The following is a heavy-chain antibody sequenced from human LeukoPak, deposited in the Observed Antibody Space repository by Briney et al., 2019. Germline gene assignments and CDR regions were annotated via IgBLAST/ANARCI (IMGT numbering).Heavy chain of an antibody. CDR1: GFTFSSYG. CDR3: ARDGEAYRGGDYYLSLSGKTNWFDP. Sequence: PGRSLRLSCAASGFTFSSYGMHWVRQAPGKGLEWVAVIWYDGSNKYYADSVKGRFTISRDNSKNTLYLQMNSLRAEDTAVYYCARDGEAYRGGDYYLSLSGKTNWFDPWGQGTLVTVSS. D-gene: IGHD2-21*02. J-gene: IGHJ5*02. V-gene: IGHV3-33*01. CDR2: IWYDGSNK.